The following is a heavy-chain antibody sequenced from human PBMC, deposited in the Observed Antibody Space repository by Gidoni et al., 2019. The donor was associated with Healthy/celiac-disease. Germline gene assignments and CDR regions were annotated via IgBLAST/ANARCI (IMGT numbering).Heavy chain of an antibody. D-gene: IGHD5-12*01. V-gene: IGHV1-69*01. Sequence: QVQLVQSGAEVKKPGSSVKVSCKASGGTFSSYAISWVRQAPGQGLEWMGGIIPIFGTANYAQKFKGRVTITADESTSTAYMELSSLRSEDTAVYYCASRAEGQGYIMYYFDYWGQGTLVTVSS. CDR2: IIPIFGTA. J-gene: IGHJ4*02. CDR1: GGTFSSYA. CDR3: ASRAEGQGYIMYYFDY.